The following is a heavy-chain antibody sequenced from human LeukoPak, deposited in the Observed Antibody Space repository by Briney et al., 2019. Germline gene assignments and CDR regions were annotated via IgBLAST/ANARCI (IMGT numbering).Heavy chain of an antibody. J-gene: IGHJ4*02. V-gene: IGHV3-30-3*01. CDR1: GFTFSSYA. CDR2: ISYDGSNK. CDR3: AREGLGLDY. Sequence: GGSLRLSCAASGFTFSSYAMHWVRQAPGKGLEWVAVISYDGSNKYYADSVKGRFTISRDNSKNTLYLQMNSLRAEDTAVYYRAREGLGLDYWGQGTLVTVSS. D-gene: IGHD1-26*01.